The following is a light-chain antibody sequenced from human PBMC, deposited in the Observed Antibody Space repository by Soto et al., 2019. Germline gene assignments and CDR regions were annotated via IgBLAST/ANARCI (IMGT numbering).Light chain of an antibody. J-gene: IGKJ4*01. CDR1: QSVSSSY. CDR3: QQYGSSSV. V-gene: IGKV3-20*01. CDR2: GAS. Sequence: EIVLPQSPGTLSLSPGESATLSCRASQSVSSSYLAWYQQKPGQAPRLLIYGASSRATGIPDRFSGSGSGTDFTLTISRLEPEDFAVYYCQQYGSSSVFGGGTKVDIK.